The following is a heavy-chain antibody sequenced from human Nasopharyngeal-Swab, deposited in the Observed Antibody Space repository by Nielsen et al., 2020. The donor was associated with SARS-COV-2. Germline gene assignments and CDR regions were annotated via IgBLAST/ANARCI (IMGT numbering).Heavy chain of an antibody. CDR2: IYHSGST. D-gene: IGHD2-8*01. Sequence: SETLSLTCTVSGHSISSGYYWGWIRQPPGKGLEWIGSIYHSGSTYYNPSLKSRVTISVDTSKNQFSLKLSSVTAADTAVYYCARVLYNYYYYYYMDVWGKGTTVTVSS. V-gene: IGHV4-38-2*02. CDR1: GHSISSGYY. J-gene: IGHJ6*03. CDR3: ARVLYNYYYYYYMDV.